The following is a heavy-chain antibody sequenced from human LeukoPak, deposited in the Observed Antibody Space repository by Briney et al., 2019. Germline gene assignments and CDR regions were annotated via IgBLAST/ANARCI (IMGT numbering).Heavy chain of an antibody. J-gene: IGHJ4*02. D-gene: IGHD6-19*01. CDR1: GFTFSNAW. Sequence: GGSLRLSCAASGFTFSNAWMSWVRQAPGKGLEWVGRIKSKTDGGTTDYAAPVKGRFTISRDDSKNTLYLQMNSLKTEDTAVYYCTTGQWLAQCYFDYWGQGTLVTVSS. CDR2: IKSKTDGGTT. CDR3: TTGQWLAQCYFDY. V-gene: IGHV3-15*01.